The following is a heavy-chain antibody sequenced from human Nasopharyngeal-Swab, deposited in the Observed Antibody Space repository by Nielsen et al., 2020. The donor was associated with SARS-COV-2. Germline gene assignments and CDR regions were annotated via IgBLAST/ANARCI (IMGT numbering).Heavy chain of an antibody. Sequence: SLKISCAASGFTFSSYGMHWVRQAPGKGLEWVAVISYDGSNKYYADSVKGRFTISRDNSKNTLYLQMNSLRAEDTAVYYCAKDSALDYWGQGTLVTVSS. V-gene: IGHV3-30*18. CDR1: GFTFSSYG. J-gene: IGHJ4*02. CDR2: ISYDGSNK. D-gene: IGHD3-10*01. CDR3: AKDSALDY.